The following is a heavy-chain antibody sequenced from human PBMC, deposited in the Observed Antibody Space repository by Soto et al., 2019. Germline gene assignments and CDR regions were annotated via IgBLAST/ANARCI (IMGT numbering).Heavy chain of an antibody. CDR1: GDGVSSNSAA. CDR2: TYYRSKWYN. J-gene: IGHJ6*02. Sequence: SQTLSLTCAISGDGVSSNSAAWNWIRQSPSRGLEWLGRTYYRSKWYNDYAVSVKSRITINPDTSKNQFSLQLNSVTPEDTAVYYCARATIAARLNYYYGMDVWGQGTTVTVSS. CDR3: ARATIAARLNYYYGMDV. V-gene: IGHV6-1*01. D-gene: IGHD6-6*01.